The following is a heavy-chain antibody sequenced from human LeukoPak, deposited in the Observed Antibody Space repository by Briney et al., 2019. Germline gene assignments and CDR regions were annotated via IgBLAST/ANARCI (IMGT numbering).Heavy chain of an antibody. D-gene: IGHD3-22*01. J-gene: IGHJ4*02. Sequence: SGPTLVNPTQTLTLTCTFSGFSLTTSGVGVGWIRQPPGKALEWLANIFWNDAQRYSPSLKSRLTITKDTSKNQVVLTMTNMDPVDTATYYCAHSTIGYDSSGYYRPVGPFDYWGPGTLVTVSS. CDR2: IFWNDAQ. CDR1: GFSLTTSGVG. V-gene: IGHV2-5*01. CDR3: AHSTIGYDSSGYYRPVGPFDY.